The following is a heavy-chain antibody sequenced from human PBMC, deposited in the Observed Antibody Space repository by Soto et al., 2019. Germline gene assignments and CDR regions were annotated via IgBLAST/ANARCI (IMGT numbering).Heavy chain of an antibody. D-gene: IGHD6-13*01. CDR3: ARDFAAAGTCFDY. CDR2: IYSGGNT. J-gene: IGHJ4*02. V-gene: IGHV3-66*01. Sequence: EVQLVESGGGLVQPGGSLRLSCAASGFTVSSNSMSWVRQAPGKGLEWVSVIYSGGNTYYADSVKGRFTISRDNSKNTVYLQMNSLRAEDTAVYYCARDFAAAGTCFDYWGQGTLVTVSS. CDR1: GFTVSSNS.